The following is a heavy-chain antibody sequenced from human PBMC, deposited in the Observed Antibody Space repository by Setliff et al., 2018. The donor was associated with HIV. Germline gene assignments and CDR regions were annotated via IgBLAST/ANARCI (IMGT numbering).Heavy chain of an antibody. J-gene: IGHJ4*02. V-gene: IGHV1-46*01. CDR3: ARDNIIWSKDY. Sequence: ASVKVSCKASGYIFTSHKIHWVRQAPGQGLEWMGIITPSDSYTVYAQKFQGRVTMTRDTSTSTVYMELSSLSSDDTAVYYCARDNIIWSKDYWGQGTLVTVSS. CDR2: ITPSDSYT. CDR1: GYIFTSHK. D-gene: IGHD3-10*01.